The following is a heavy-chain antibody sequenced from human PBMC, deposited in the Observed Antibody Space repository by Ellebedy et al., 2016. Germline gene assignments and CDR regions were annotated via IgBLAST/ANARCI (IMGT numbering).Heavy chain of an antibody. CDR1: GGSFSGYY. J-gene: IGHJ5*02. V-gene: IGHV4-34*01. Sequence: SETLSLXXAVYGGSFSGYYWTWIRRPPGKGLEWIGEINHRGSTNYNPSLKSRVTISVETFKNQFSLKLSSVTAADTAVYYCARAFIGYDGYDPTSRGANWFDPWGQGTLVTVSS. D-gene: IGHD5-12*01. CDR3: ARAFIGYDGYDPTSRGANWFDP. CDR2: INHRGST.